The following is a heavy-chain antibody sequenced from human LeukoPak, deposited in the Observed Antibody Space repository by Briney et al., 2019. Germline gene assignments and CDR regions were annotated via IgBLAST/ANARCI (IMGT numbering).Heavy chain of an antibody. V-gene: IGHV1-46*01. J-gene: IGHJ4*01. CDR3: ATNLNSRTEIVVVAAATPDLYFDY. CDR2: INPSGGST. CDR1: GYTFTNYY. Sequence: GASVKVSCKASGYTFTNYYMNWVRQAPGQGLEWMGIINPSGGSTSYAQKFQGRVTMTRDMSANTVYMELSSLRSEDTAVYYCATNLNSRTEIVVVAAATPDLYFDYWGQGTLVTVSS. D-gene: IGHD2-15*01.